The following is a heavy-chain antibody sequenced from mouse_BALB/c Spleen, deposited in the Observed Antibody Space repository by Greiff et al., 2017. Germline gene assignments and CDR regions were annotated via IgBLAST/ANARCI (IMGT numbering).Heavy chain of an antibody. CDR3: AYGRRIFFDY. V-gene: IGHV1-14*01. D-gene: IGHD1-1*01. J-gene: IGHJ2*01. Sequence: VQLQQSGPELVKPGASVKMSCKASGYTFTSYVMHWVKQKPGQGLEWIGYINPYNDGTKYNEKFKGKATLTSDKPSSTAYMGLRSQTSEVSAVYYCAYGRRIFFDYWGQGTTLTVSS. CDR1: GYTFTSYV. CDR2: INPYNDGT.